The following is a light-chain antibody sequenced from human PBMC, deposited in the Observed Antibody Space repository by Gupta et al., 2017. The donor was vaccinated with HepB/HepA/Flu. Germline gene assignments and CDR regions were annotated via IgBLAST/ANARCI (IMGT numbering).Light chain of an antibody. CDR2: AAS. V-gene: IGKV1-39*01. Sequence: DIQMTQSPSSLSASVGDRVTITCRASQSISSYLNWYQQKPGTAPKLLIYAASSLQSGVPSRFSGSGSGTDFTLTISILQPEDFATYYCQQSYSTPLTFGAGTKVDIK. CDR3: QQSYSTPLT. J-gene: IGKJ3*01. CDR1: QSISSY.